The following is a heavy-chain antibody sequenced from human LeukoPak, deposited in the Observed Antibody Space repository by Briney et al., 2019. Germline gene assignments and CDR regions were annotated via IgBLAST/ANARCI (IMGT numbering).Heavy chain of an antibody. CDR1: GFTFSSYW. V-gene: IGHV3-7*01. J-gene: IGHJ4*02. CDR2: IKQDGTDK. D-gene: IGHD1-14*01. CDR3: ARDPEGPTTPEN. Sequence: RGSLRLSCAASGFTFSSYWMSWVRQAPGKGLEWVATIKQDGTDKYYVDSVKGRFTISRDNARNSLYLQMNSLRAEDTAVYYCARDPEGPTTPENWGQGTLVTVSS.